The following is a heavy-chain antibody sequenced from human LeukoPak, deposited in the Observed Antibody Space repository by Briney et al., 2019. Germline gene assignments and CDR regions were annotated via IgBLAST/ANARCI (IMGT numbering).Heavy chain of an antibody. D-gene: IGHD3-22*01. CDR3: AREVSEGFDF. V-gene: IGHV3-21*01. CDR1: GFTFSGYS. J-gene: IGHJ4*02. CDR2: FCTRSTSI. Sequence: GGSLRLSCTASGFTFSGYSMNWIRQAPGKGLEWVSSFCTRSTSIYHAGSVKGRFAISRDNAKNSLYLQMNSLRAEDTALYYCAREVSEGFDFWGQGTLVTVSS.